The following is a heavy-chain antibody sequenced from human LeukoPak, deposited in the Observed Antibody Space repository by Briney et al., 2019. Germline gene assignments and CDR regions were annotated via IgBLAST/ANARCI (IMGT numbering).Heavy chain of an antibody. V-gene: IGHV3-53*01. CDR1: GFTVSSNY. CDR2: IYSGGST. J-gene: IGHJ4*02. D-gene: IGHD3-10*01. CDR3: ARSPGVYYYGSGSSHFDY. Sequence: GGSLRFSGAASGFTVSSNYMSWVRRAPGKGLEGVSFIYSGGSTYYADSVKGRFTISRDNSKNTLYLQMNSLRAEDTAVYYCARSPGVYYYGSGSSHFDYWGQGTLVTVSS.